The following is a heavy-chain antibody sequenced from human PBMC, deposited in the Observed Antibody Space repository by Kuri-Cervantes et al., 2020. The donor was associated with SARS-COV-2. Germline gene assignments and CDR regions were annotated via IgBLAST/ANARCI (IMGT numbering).Heavy chain of an antibody. Sequence: SVKVYCKASGGSLTDYSISWVRQGPGQGLEWMGVIIPIFRTSNYAQKFQGRVTITADESTTIAYMELSSLRSEDTAVYYCATVELALGPDYDYSGMDVWGQGTTVTVSS. CDR2: IIPIFRTS. D-gene: IGHD3-16*01. CDR1: GGSLTDYS. J-gene: IGHJ6*02. CDR3: ATVELALGPDYDYSGMDV. V-gene: IGHV1-69*13.